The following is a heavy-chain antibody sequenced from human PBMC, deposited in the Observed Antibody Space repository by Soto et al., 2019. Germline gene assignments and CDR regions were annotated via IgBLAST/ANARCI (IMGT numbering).Heavy chain of an antibody. V-gene: IGHV3-23*01. CDR1: GFTFSSYA. CDR2: ISGSGGST. D-gene: IGHD5-18*01. J-gene: IGHJ4*02. CDR3: ARGPTVDTAMVVDD. Sequence: GRSLRLSCAASGFTFSSYAMSWVRQAPGKGLEWVSAISGSGGSTYYADSVKGRFTISRDNSKNTLYLQMNSLRAEDTAVYYWARGPTVDTAMVVDDWGQGTLVT.